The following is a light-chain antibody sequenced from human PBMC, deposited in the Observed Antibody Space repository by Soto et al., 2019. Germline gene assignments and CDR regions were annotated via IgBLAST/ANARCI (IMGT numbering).Light chain of an antibody. CDR3: QHYHSYPYI. Sequence: DIQMTQSPSTLSASVGERVTITCRARQSIGTWLAWYQQKPGKAPELLIYKASILQSGVPSRFSGSGSGTEFTLTISSLQPDDFANYYGQHYHSYPYIFGQGTKVEIK. CDR2: KAS. V-gene: IGKV1-5*03. J-gene: IGKJ2*01. CDR1: QSIGTW.